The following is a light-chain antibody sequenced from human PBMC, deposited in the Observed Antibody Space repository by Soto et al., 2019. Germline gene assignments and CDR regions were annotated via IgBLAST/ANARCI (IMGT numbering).Light chain of an antibody. Sequence: EIVMTQSPATLSVSPGERATLSCRVTQSISSNLAWYQQKPGQAPRLLIYGASTRATAIPARFSGSGSGTEFTLTISSLQSEDFAVYYCQQYNNWPPYTFGQGTKLEIK. V-gene: IGKV3-15*01. CDR3: QQYNNWPPYT. CDR2: GAS. CDR1: QSISSN. J-gene: IGKJ2*01.